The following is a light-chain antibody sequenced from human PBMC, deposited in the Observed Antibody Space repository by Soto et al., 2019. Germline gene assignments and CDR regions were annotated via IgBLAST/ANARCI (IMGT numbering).Light chain of an antibody. J-gene: IGKJ4*01. CDR1: QSMRSY. CDR2: AAS. Sequence: DIQMTQSPPSLSASVGDRVTITCRASQSMRSYLNWYQQKPGKAPKLLIYAASSLQSGVPSRFSGSGSGTDFTLTISSLQPEDFATYYCQQSYSIPFPFGGGTKVEIK. CDR3: QQSYSIPFP. V-gene: IGKV1-39*01.